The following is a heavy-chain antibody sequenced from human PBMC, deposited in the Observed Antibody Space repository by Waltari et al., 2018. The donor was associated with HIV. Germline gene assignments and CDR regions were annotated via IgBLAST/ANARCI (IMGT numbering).Heavy chain of an antibody. CDR3: ARGTIDSGVTAGFGY. CDR1: GGSIRSSGHY. Sequence: LQLQESGPGLVTPRERLSLTCSVSGGSIRSSGHYWGWLRQSAEKGLEWIGSIYYTGTTYYSPSLKSRLTMSVNATKGQFSLTLKSVTAADTATYYCARGTIDSGVTAGFGYWGQGILVAVSS. V-gene: IGHV4-39*01. D-gene: IGHD2-21*02. J-gene: IGHJ4*02. CDR2: IYYTGTT.